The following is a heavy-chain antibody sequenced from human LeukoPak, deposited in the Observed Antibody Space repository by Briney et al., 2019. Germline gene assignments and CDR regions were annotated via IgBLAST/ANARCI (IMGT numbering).Heavy chain of an antibody. CDR1: GFTFSSYS. CDR3: ARFFQYQLSRDAFDI. CDR2: ISSSSSTI. V-gene: IGHV3-48*01. D-gene: IGHD2-2*01. Sequence: GSLRLSCAASGFTFSSYSMNWVRQAPGKGLEWVSYISSSSSTIYYADSVKGRFTISRDNAKNSLYLQMNSLRAEDTAVYYRARFFQYQLSRDAFDIWGQGTMVTVSS. J-gene: IGHJ3*02.